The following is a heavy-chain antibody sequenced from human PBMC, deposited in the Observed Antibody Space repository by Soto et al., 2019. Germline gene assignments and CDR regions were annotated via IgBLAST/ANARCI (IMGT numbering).Heavy chain of an antibody. V-gene: IGHV4-34*01. J-gene: IGHJ4*02. D-gene: IGHD2-8*02. CDR2: INHSGTT. Sequence: QVQLQQWGAGLLKPSETLSLTCAVYGGSFSGYYWTWIRQPPETGLKWIGEINHSGTTNDNPSLKSRVTISVDASKNQFCLELTSVTADDPAVYYCARDKITGLFDYWGQGTLVTVSS. CDR3: ARDKITGLFDY. CDR1: GGSFSGYY.